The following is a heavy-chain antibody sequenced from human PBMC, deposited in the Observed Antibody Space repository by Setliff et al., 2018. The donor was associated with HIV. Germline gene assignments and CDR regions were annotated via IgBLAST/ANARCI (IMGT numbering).Heavy chain of an antibody. J-gene: IGHJ4*02. V-gene: IGHV4-39*07. Sequence: SKTLSLTCTVSGGSINSTSYYWGWVRQPPGKGLEWIGSMYYSGSTYYTPSLKSRITISLDTSKNQFSLRMRSVTAADTAVYYCARVFVDTAVLRVLEYYFDSWGRGTLVTVS. CDR3: ARVFVDTAVLRVLEYYFDS. D-gene: IGHD5-18*01. CDR2: MYYSGST. CDR1: GGSINSTSYY.